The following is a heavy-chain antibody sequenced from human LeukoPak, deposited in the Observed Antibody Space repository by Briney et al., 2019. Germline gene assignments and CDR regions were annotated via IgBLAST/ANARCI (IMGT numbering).Heavy chain of an antibody. CDR1: GYTFTAFF. Sequence: GASVKVSCKTSGYTFTAFFIHWVQQAPGQGLEWMGWLNPNSGGTNYAQKFQGRVTMTRDTSISTAYMELSRLRSDDTAVYFCARVGAAYQDSNYWGQGTLVTVSS. CDR2: LNPNSGGT. J-gene: IGHJ4*02. CDR3: ARVGAAYQDSNY. D-gene: IGHD1-26*01. V-gene: IGHV1-2*02.